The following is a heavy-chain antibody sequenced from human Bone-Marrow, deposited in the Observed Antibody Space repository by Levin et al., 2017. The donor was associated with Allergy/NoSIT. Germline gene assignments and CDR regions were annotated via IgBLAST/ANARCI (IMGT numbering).Heavy chain of an antibody. J-gene: IGHJ5*02. CDR3: ARDGGEGFGDDNWFDP. Sequence: SETLSLTCAVSGGSISSSNWWSWVRQPPGKGLEWIGEIYHSGSTNYNPSLKSRVTISVDKSKNQFSLKLSSVTAADTAVYYCARDGGEGFGDDNWFDPWGQGTLVTVSS. V-gene: IGHV4-4*02. D-gene: IGHD3-10*01. CDR1: GGSISSSNW. CDR2: IYHSGST.